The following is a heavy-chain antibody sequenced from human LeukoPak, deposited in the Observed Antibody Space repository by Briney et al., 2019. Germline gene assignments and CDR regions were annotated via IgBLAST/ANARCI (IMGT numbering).Heavy chain of an antibody. CDR2: INSDGSST. Sequence: PGGSLRLSCAASGFTFSSYWMHWVRQAPGKGLVWVSRINSDGSSTSYADSVKGRFTISRDNSKNTLYLQMNSLRAEDTAVYYCGLSYDFWSGYPDWWGQGTLVTVSS. CDR1: GFTFSSYW. V-gene: IGHV3-74*01. J-gene: IGHJ4*02. CDR3: GLSYDFWSGYPDW. D-gene: IGHD3-3*01.